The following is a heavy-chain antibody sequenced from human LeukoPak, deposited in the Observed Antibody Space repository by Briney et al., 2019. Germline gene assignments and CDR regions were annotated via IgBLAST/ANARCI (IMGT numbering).Heavy chain of an antibody. CDR1: GFTFRDYY. Sequence: PGGSLRLSCAASGFTFRDYYMGWIRQAPGNGLEWVAYITSSGSAVYHADSVKGRFTISRDNAKNSLFLQMNTLRVEDTAVYYCARAHMDASDIWGQGTMVTVSS. J-gene: IGHJ3*02. V-gene: IGHV3-11*04. CDR2: ITSSGSAV. D-gene: IGHD2-21*01. CDR3: ARAHMDASDI.